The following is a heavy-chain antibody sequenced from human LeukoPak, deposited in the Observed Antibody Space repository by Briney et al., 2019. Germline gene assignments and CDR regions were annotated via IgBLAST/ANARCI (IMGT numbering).Heavy chain of an antibody. CDR3: AGSAEDIVVVPAAISWFDP. V-gene: IGHV1-69*05. J-gene: IGHJ5*02. CDR2: IIPIFGTA. CDR1: GGTFSSYA. Sequence: SVKVSCKASGGTFSSYAISWVRQAPGQGLEWMGRIIPIFGTANYAQKLQGRVTITTDTSTSTAYMELSSLRSEDTAVYYCAGSAEDIVVVPAAISWFDPWGQGTMVTVSS. D-gene: IGHD2-2*01.